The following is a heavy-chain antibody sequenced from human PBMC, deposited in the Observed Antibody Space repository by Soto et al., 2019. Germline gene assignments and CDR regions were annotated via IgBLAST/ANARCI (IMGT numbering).Heavy chain of an antibody. Sequence: GGSLRLSCATSGFTFNTYPMTWVRQAPGEGLEWVSSISSTAGRTSSYADSVKGRFAISRDFSDNTVYLQMNNLRVDDTAVYFCAKGVLSFHYGMEVWGQGTTVTVSS. D-gene: IGHD3-10*01. V-gene: IGHV3-23*01. CDR1: GFTFNTYP. CDR3: AKGVLSFHYGMEV. CDR2: ISSTAGRTS. J-gene: IGHJ6*02.